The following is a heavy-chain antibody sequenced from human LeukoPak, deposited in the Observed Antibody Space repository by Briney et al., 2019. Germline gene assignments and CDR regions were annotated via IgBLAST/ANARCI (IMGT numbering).Heavy chain of an antibody. CDR3: TRFLRLVGFDY. D-gene: IGHD2-2*01. Sequence: SGPTLVKPTQTLTLTCTFSGFSLSTSGVGVGWIRQPPGKALEWLALIYWNDDKRYSPSLKSRLTITKDTSKNQVVLTMTNMDPVDTATYYCTRFLRLVGFDYWGQGTLVTVSS. V-gene: IGHV2-5*01. CDR2: IYWNDDK. CDR1: GFSLSTSGVG. J-gene: IGHJ4*02.